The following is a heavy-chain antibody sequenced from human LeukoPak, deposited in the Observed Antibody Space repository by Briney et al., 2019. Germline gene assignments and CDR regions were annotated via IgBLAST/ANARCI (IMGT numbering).Heavy chain of an antibody. J-gene: IGHJ4*02. CDR1: GFTFSSYD. V-gene: IGHV3-48*03. CDR2: ISSSGSTI. CDR3: ARDRSEPESLFDY. D-gene: IGHD1-14*01. Sequence: GGSLRLSCAASGFTFSSYDMNWVRQAPGKGLEWVSYISSSGSTIYYADSVKGQFTISRDNAKNSLYLQINSLRAEDTAVYYCARDRSEPESLFDYWGQGTLVTVSS.